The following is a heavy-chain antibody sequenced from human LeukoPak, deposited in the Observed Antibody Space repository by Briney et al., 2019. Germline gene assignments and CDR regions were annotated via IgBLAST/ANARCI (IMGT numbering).Heavy chain of an antibody. J-gene: IGHJ4*02. V-gene: IGHV4-59*08. Sequence: SETLSLTCTVSGGSIGSNYWTWLRQPPGKGLEYIGYIYYTGGTNYNPSLKSRVTISVDTSKNQFSLRLSSVTAADTAVYFCAKYGNSGWVIDNWGQGTLVTVSS. CDR3: AKYGNSGWVIDN. CDR2: IYYTGGT. CDR1: GGSIGSNY. D-gene: IGHD6-19*01.